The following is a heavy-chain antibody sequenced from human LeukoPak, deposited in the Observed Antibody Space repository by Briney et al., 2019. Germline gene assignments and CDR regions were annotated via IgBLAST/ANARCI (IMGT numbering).Heavy chain of an antibody. CDR2: INPNSGGT. CDR3: ARDSQEVAGTYYFYYGMDV. V-gene: IGHV1-2*02. CDR1: GYTFTGYY. D-gene: IGHD6-19*01. J-gene: IGHJ6*02. Sequence: ASVKVSCKASGYTFTGYYMHWVRQAPGQGLEWMGWINPNSGGTNYAQKFQGRVTMTRDTSISTAYMELSRLRSDDTAVYYCARDSQEVAGTYYFYYGMDVWGQGTTVTVSS.